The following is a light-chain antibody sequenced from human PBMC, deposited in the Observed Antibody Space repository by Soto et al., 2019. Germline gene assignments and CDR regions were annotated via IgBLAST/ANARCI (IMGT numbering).Light chain of an antibody. V-gene: IGLV2-14*03. CDR1: SSDIGGYNY. CDR3: SSYTSTSTLYV. CDR2: DVS. J-gene: IGLJ1*01. Sequence: QSALTQPASVSGSPGQSITIFCTGTSSDIGGYNYVSWYQQLPGKVPKLIIYDVSNRPSGVSDRFSGSKSGNAASLTISGLQAEDEADYYCSSYTSTSTLYVFGTGTKLTVL.